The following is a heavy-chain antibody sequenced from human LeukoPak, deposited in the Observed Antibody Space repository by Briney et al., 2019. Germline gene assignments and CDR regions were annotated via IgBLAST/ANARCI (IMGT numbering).Heavy chain of an antibody. Sequence: ASVKVSCKASGYTFTSYGISWVRQAPGQGLEWMGWISAYNGNTNYAQRLQGRVTMTTDTSTSTAYMELRSLRSDDTAVYYCARDPALGYTSGWYNWFDPWGQGTLVTVSS. J-gene: IGHJ5*02. CDR2: ISAYNGNT. CDR1: GYTFTSYG. CDR3: ARDPALGYTSGWYNWFDP. D-gene: IGHD6-19*01. V-gene: IGHV1-18*01.